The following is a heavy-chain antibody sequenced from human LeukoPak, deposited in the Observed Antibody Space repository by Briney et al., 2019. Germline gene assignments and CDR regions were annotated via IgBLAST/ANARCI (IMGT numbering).Heavy chain of an antibody. V-gene: IGHV4-38-2*01. CDR1: GFSFSDYY. CDR2: IYYSGST. J-gene: IGHJ4*02. Sequence: GSLRLSCAASGFSFSDYYMHWVRQPPGKGLEWIGSIYYSGSTYYNPSLKSRVTISVDTSKNQFSLKLSSVTAADTAVYYCARRGIAARVYWGQGTLVTVSS. CDR3: ARRGIAARVY. D-gene: IGHD6-25*01.